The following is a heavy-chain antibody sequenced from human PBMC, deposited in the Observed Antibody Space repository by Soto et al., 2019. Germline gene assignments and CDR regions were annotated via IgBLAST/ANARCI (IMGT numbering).Heavy chain of an antibody. J-gene: IGHJ4*02. CDR3: VRRDYGDYGNLSY. CDR2: IYYSGGT. V-gene: IGHV4-31*03. D-gene: IGHD4-17*01. Sequence: SETLSLTCIVSGGSISSGGYYWSWIRQHPGKGLEWIGYIYYSGGTYYNPSLKSRVTISVDTSKNQFSLKLSSVTAADTAVYYCVRRDYGDYGNLSYRGQGTLVTVS. CDR1: GGSISSGGYY.